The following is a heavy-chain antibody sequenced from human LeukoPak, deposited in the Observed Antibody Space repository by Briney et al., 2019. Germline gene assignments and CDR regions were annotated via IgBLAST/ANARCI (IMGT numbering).Heavy chain of an antibody. J-gene: IGHJ4*02. D-gene: IGHD4-17*01. CDR1: GGSINSGGYY. CDR3: ATSTVIYSHFGY. V-gene: IGHV4-61*08. Sequence: PSETLSLTCTVPGGSINSGGYYWSWIRQHPGKGLEWIGYIYHSGSTNYNPSLKSRVTISVDTSKNQFSLKLRSVTAADTAVYYCATSTVIYSHFGYWGQGTLVTVSS. CDR2: IYHSGST.